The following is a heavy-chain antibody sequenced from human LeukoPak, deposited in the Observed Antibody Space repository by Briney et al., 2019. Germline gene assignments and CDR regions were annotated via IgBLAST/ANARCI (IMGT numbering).Heavy chain of an antibody. CDR1: GFTFDDYG. CDR3: ARDPFYGDADLDS. CDR2: INWNGGST. J-gene: IGHJ4*02. Sequence: GGSLRLSCAASGFTFDDYGMSWVRQAPGKGLEWVSGINWNGGSTGYADSVKGRFTISRDNAKNTLYLQMNSLRAEDTAVYYCARDPFYGDADLDSWGQGTLVTVSS. D-gene: IGHD4-17*01. V-gene: IGHV3-20*04.